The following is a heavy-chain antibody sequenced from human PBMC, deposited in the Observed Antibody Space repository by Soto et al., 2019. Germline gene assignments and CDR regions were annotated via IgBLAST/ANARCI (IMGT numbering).Heavy chain of an antibody. CDR3: ARDKITGLFDY. V-gene: IGHV4-39*07. CDR2: IYYSGST. D-gene: IGHD2-8*02. CDR1: GGSSSSSSYY. J-gene: IGHJ4*02. Sequence: PSETLSLTCTVSGGSSSSSSYYWGWIRQPPGKGLEWIGSIYYSGSTNYNPSLKSRVTISVDTSKNQFSLKLTSVTAADTAVYYCARDKITGLFDYWGQGTLVTVSS.